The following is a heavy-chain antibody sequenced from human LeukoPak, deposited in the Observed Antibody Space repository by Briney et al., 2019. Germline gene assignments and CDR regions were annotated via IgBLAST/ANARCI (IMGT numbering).Heavy chain of an antibody. V-gene: IGHV3-11*06. D-gene: IGHD6-13*01. Sequence: GGSLRLSCAASGFTFGDYYMSWIRQVPGKGLEWVSYISSGSSYTNYADSVKGRFTISRDNAKNSLYLQMNSLRAEDTAVYYCARRTGYSSSWYFDYWGQGTLVTVSS. J-gene: IGHJ4*02. CDR1: GFTFGDYY. CDR3: ARRTGYSSSWYFDY. CDR2: ISSGSSYT.